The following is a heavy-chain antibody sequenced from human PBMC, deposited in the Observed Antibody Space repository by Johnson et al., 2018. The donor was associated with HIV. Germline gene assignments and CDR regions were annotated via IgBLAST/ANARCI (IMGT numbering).Heavy chain of an antibody. CDR2: ISYDGSNK. CDR1: GFTFSSYA. D-gene: IGHD3-10*01. V-gene: IGHV3-30-3*01. Sequence: QVQLVESGGGLVQPGGSLRLSCAASGFTFSSYAMSWVRQAPGKGLEWVAVISYDGSNKYYADSVKGRFTISRDNSKNTLYLQMNSLKTEDTAVYYCTTDWGLWFGELLHDAFDIWGQGTMVTVSS. CDR3: TTDWGLWFGELLHDAFDI. J-gene: IGHJ3*02.